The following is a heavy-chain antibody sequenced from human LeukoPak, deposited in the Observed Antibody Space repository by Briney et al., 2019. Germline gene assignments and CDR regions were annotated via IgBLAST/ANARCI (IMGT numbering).Heavy chain of an antibody. D-gene: IGHD2-21*02. CDR1: GGSISSYY. Sequence: SETLSLTCTVSGGSISSYYWSWIRQPPGKGLEWIGYIYYSGSTNYNPSLKSRVTISVDTSKNQFSLKLSSVTAADTAVYYCARDHDCGGDCYPRFDPWGRGTLVTVSS. V-gene: IGHV4-59*01. J-gene: IGHJ5*02. CDR2: IYYSGST. CDR3: ARDHDCGGDCYPRFDP.